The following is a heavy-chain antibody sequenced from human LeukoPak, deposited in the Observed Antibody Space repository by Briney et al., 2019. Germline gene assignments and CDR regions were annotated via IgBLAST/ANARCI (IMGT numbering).Heavy chain of an antibody. J-gene: IGHJ4*03. Sequence: SETLSLTCAVYGGSFSRYYWSWIRQSPGKGLEWIAEINHRGDTNYNPSVKSRVTISVDTSKNQFSLKVRSLSAADTAVYYCARGATISETGYFDFWGQGTLVTVSS. D-gene: IGHD5-24*01. CDR1: GGSFSRYY. CDR2: INHRGDT. V-gene: IGHV4-34*01. CDR3: ARGATISETGYFDF.